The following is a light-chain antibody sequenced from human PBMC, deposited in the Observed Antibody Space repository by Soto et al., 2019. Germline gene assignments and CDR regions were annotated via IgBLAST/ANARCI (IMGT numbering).Light chain of an antibody. CDR2: GAF. Sequence: EIVMTQSPATLSVSPGERAPLSCRASQSVSSTLAWYQQKPGQAPRLLIYGAFNRATGIPDRFSGSGSGTDFTLTFSRLEPEDFAVYYCQQYGSSPPLSFGGGTKVDIK. CDR3: QQYGSSPPLS. CDR1: QSVSST. J-gene: IGKJ4*01. V-gene: IGKV3-20*01.